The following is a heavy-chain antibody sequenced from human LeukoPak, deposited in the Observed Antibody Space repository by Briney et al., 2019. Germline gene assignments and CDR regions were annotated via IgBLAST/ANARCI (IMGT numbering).Heavy chain of an antibody. Sequence: GASVKVSCKASGYTFTNYYMHWVRQAPGQGLEWMGIINPSGGSTSYAQEFQGRVTMTRDTSTSTVYMELSSLRSEDTAVYFCARVDAEGSGVKYFDYWGQGTLVTVSS. CDR3: ARVDAEGSGVKYFDY. CDR2: INPSGGST. V-gene: IGHV1-46*01. J-gene: IGHJ4*02. D-gene: IGHD3-10*01. CDR1: GYTFTNYY.